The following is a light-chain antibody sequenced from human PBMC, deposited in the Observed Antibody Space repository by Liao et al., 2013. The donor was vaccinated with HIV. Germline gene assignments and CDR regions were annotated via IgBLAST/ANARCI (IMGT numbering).Light chain of an antibody. CDR3: QVWDRGPAL. CDR2: QDS. CDR1: KLDKKY. J-gene: IGLJ2*01. Sequence: SYELTQPPSVSVSPGQTASITCSGDKLDKKYTCWYQQRPGQSPVLVIYQDSKRPSGIPGRFSGSSSGNTGTLTISGTQPMDEGDYYCQVWDRGPALFGGGTKLTVL. V-gene: IGLV3-1*01.